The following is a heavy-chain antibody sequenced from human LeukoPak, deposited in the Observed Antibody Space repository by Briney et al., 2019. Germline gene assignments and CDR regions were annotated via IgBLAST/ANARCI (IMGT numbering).Heavy chain of an antibody. CDR3: AKEGRYYYDSSGGFDY. J-gene: IGHJ4*02. CDR2: ISSSSSYI. CDR1: GFTFSSYS. D-gene: IGHD3-22*01. Sequence: GGSLRLSCAASGFTFSSYSMNWVRQAPGKGLEWVSSISSSSSYIYYADSVKGRFTISRDNSKNTLYLQMNSLRAEDTAVYYCAKEGRYYYDSSGGFDYWGQGTLVTVSS. V-gene: IGHV3-21*04.